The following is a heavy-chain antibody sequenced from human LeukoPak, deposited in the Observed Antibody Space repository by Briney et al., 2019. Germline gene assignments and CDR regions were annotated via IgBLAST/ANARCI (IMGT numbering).Heavy chain of an antibody. Sequence: GASVKVSCKASGGTFSSYAISWVRQAPGQGLEWMGGIIPIFGTANYAQKFQGRVTITADESTSTAYMELSRLRSDDTAVYYCAREGAWDGYNIYGLDVWGQGTTVTVSS. CDR2: IIPIFGTA. CDR3: AREGAWDGYNIYGLDV. J-gene: IGHJ6*02. CDR1: GGTFSSYA. D-gene: IGHD5-24*01. V-gene: IGHV1-69*13.